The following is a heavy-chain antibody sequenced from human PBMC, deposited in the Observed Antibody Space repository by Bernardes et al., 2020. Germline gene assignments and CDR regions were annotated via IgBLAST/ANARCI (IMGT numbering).Heavy chain of an antibody. J-gene: IGHJ5*02. CDR2: MNPNSGNT. CDR3: ASGPRSGSKRYNWFDP. CDR1: GYTFTSYD. D-gene: IGHD1-26*01. V-gene: IGHV1-8*01. Sequence: ASVKVSCKASGYTFTSYDINWVRQATGQGLEWMGWMNPNSGNTGYAQKFQGRVTMTRNTSISTAYMELSSLRSEDTAVYYCASGPRSGSKRYNWFDPWGQGTLVTVSS.